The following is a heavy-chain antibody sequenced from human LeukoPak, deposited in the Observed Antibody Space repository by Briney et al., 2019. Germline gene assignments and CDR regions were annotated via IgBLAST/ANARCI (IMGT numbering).Heavy chain of an antibody. CDR3: VSRACSITACYAASWRCFDH. D-gene: IGHD2-2*01. Sequence: GGSLKLSCEASGLTFSRYWLTWVRQAPGKGLEWVANINEDRSEKNYVDSVKGRFSISRDNAKSSLFLQMNDLRAEDTAVYHCVSRACSITACYAASWRCFDHWGQGTLVTVSS. CDR2: INEDRSEK. CDR1: GLTFSRYW. V-gene: IGHV3-7*03. J-gene: IGHJ4*02.